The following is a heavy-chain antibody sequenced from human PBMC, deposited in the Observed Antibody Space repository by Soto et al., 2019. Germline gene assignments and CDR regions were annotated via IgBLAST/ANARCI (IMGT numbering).Heavy chain of an antibody. CDR2: ISGSGGSI. CDR3: VRGLITIPNWFDP. Sequence: GGSLRLSCAASGFTFSDYYMSWIRQAPGKGLEWVSYISGSGGSIYYADSVKGRFTISRDNAKSSLYLQMSSLRAEDTAVYYCVRGLITIPNWFDPWGQGTLVTVSS. D-gene: IGHD3-3*01. V-gene: IGHV3-11*04. J-gene: IGHJ5*02. CDR1: GFTFSDYY.